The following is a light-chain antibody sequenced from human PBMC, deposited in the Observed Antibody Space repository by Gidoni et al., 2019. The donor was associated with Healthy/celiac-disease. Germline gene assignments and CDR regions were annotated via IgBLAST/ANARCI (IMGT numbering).Light chain of an antibody. J-gene: IGLJ2*01. Sequence: QSALTQPASVSGSPGQSITISCTGTSSDVGGYNYVAWYQQHPGKAPKLMIYDVSHRPSGVSNRFSGSKSGNTASLTISGLQAEDEADYYCSSYTSSSTPVVVGGGTKLTVL. CDR3: SSYTSSSTPVV. CDR1: SSDVGGYNY. V-gene: IGLV2-14*01. CDR2: DVS.